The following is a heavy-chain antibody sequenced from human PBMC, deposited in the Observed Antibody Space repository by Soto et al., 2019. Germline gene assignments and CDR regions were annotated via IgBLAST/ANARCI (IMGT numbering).Heavy chain of an antibody. CDR3: LKDLRPDGRYDLDS. V-gene: IGHV3-23*01. Sequence: EVQLLESGGGLAQPGGSLRLSCAASGFSFRIYAMNWVRQAPGKGLEWVSVMIGDGTSWDYADSVRGRFTISRDNSKNTLYLQMNNLRTVDTAVYYCLKDLRPDGRYDLDSWGQVTLVTLSS. CDR1: GFSFRIYA. D-gene: IGHD1-26*01. J-gene: IGHJ4*02. CDR2: MIGDGTSW.